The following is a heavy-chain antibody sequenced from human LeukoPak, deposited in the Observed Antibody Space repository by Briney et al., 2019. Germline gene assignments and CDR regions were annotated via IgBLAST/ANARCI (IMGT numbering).Heavy chain of an antibody. D-gene: IGHD2-2*01. CDR1: GYTFTSYG. CDR2: ISAYNGNT. CDR3: ARDTDIVVVPAAPDY. Sequence: ASVKVSCKASGYTFTSYGISWVRQAPGQGLEWMGWISAYNGNTNCAQKLQGRVTMTTDTSTSTAYVELRSLRSDDTAVYYCARDTDIVVVPAAPDYWGQGTLVTVSS. V-gene: IGHV1-18*01. J-gene: IGHJ4*02.